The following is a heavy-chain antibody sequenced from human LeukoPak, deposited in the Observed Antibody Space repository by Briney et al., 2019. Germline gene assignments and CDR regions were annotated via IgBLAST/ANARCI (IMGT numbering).Heavy chain of an antibody. CDR2: IRYDGSNK. J-gene: IGHJ5*02. CDR3: AKELRNWFDP. CDR1: GFTFSNYG. V-gene: IGHV3-30*02. Sequence: GGSLRLSCGASGFTFSNYGMLWVRQAPGKGLEWVAFIRYDGSNKYYADSVKGRFTISRDNSKNTLYLQMNSLRAEDTAVYYCAKELRNWFDPWGQGTLVTVSS.